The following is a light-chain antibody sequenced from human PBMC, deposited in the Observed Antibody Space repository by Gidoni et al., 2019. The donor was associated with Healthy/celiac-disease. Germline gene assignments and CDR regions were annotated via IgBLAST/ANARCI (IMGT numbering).Light chain of an antibody. CDR1: QSVSSSS. CDR3: QQYGSSPSIT. CDR2: GAS. Sequence: EIVLTQSPGTLSLSPGERATLSCRASQSVSSSSLAWYQQKPGQAPRLPIYGASSRATGIPDRFSGSGSGTDFTLTISRLEPEDFAVYYCQQYGSSPSITFGQGTRLEIK. J-gene: IGKJ5*01. V-gene: IGKV3-20*01.